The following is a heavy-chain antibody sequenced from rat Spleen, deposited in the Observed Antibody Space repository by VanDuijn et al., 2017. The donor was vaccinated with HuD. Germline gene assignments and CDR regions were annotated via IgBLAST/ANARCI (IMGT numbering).Heavy chain of an antibody. CDR1: GFTFSNYY. J-gene: IGHJ2*01. CDR3: ERHTPFNYGTVGDY. CDR2: ISPGGDRT. D-gene: IGHD1-11*01. Sequence: EVQLVESGGGLVQPGRSMKLSCAALGFTFSNYYMAWVRQAPTKGLEWVAHISPGGDRTYYRDSVKGRFTISRDNAKSTLYLQMDSLRSEDTATYYCERHTPFNYGTVGDYWGQGVMVTVSS. V-gene: IGHV5-25*01.